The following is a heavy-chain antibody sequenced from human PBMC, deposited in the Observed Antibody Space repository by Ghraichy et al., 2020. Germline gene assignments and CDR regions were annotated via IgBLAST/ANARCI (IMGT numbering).Heavy chain of an antibody. Sequence: GGSLRLSCAASGFTFSTYGMHWVRQAPGKGLEWVAVISYDGSTKYYADSVKGRFTISRDNSKNTLYLQMNSLRAEDTAVYYCAKRYYDSGGYYDDAFDIWGQGRMVTVAS. CDR3: AKRYYDSGGYYDDAFDI. CDR2: ISYDGSTK. CDR1: GFTFSTYG. D-gene: IGHD3-22*01. V-gene: IGHV3-30*18. J-gene: IGHJ3*02.